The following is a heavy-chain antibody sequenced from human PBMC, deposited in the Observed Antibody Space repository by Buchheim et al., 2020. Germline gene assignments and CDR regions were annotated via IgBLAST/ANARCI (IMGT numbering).Heavy chain of an antibody. CDR2: ISSSGSTI. V-gene: IGHV3-48*03. CDR1: GFTFSSYE. CDR3: ARSDILVVAAETFDY. Sequence: EVQLVESGGGLVQPGGSLRLSCAASGFTFSSYEMNWVRQAPGKGLEWVSYISSSGSTIYYADSVKGRFTISRDNAKNSLYLQMNSLRAEDTAMYYCARSDILVVAAETFDYWGQGTL. D-gene: IGHD2-15*01. J-gene: IGHJ4*02.